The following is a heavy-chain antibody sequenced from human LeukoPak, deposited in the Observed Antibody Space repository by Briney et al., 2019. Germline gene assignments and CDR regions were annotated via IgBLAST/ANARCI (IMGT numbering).Heavy chain of an antibody. Sequence: PSETLSLTWTVSGGSISSGGYYWSWIRQHPGKGLEWIGYIYYSGSTYYNPSLKSRVTISVDKSKNQFSLKLSSVTAADTAVYYCASGRTAFYYWGQGTLVTVSS. V-gene: IGHV4-31*02. CDR3: ASGRTAFYY. D-gene: IGHD2-21*02. CDR2: IYYSGST. CDR1: GGSISSGGYY. J-gene: IGHJ4*02.